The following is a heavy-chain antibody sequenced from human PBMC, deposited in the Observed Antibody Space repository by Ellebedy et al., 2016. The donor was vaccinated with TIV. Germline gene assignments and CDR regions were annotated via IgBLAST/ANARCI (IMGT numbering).Heavy chain of an antibody. CDR1: GLTVSNNY. J-gene: IGHJ5*02. D-gene: IGHD3-22*01. Sequence: PGGSLRLSCAASGLTVSNNYMTWVRQAPGKGLERVSIIYSGETTYYADAVKGRFTISRDNSKNTLYLQMNSLRAEDTAVYYCARATYYRFDPWGQGTLVTVSS. CDR3: ARATYYRFDP. V-gene: IGHV3-53*01. CDR2: IYSGETT.